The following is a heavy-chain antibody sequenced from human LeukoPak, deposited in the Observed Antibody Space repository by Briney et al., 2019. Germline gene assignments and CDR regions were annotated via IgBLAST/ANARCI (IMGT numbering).Heavy chain of an antibody. CDR1: GYTFTSYG. CDR2: ISAYNGNT. J-gene: IGHJ4*02. CDR3: AREGSRVIAVGLGNFDY. Sequence: GASVKVSCKASGYTFTSYGISWVRQAPGQGLEWMGWISAYNGNTNYAQKLQGRVTMTTDTSTSTAYMELRSLRSDDTAVYYCAREGSRVIAVGLGNFDYWGQGTLVTVSS. V-gene: IGHV1-18*01. D-gene: IGHD6-19*01.